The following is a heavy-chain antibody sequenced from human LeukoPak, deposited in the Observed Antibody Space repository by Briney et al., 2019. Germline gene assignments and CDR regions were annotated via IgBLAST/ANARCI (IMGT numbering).Heavy chain of an antibody. Sequence: GGSLRLSCAASGFTFKTYTMNWVRQAPGKGLVWVSRINSDGSSTSYADSVKGRFTISRDNAKDTLYLQMNSLRAEDTAVYYCVRAGEMATALFDYWGQGTLVTVSS. CDR1: GFTFKTYT. D-gene: IGHD5-24*01. V-gene: IGHV3-74*01. J-gene: IGHJ4*02. CDR2: INSDGSST. CDR3: VRAGEMATALFDY.